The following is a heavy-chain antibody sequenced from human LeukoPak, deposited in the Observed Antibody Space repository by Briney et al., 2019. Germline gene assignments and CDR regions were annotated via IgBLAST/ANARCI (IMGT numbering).Heavy chain of an antibody. D-gene: IGHD4-17*01. CDR3: ARPDDYGDYVWFDP. CDR1: GGTFSSYA. J-gene: IGHJ5*02. V-gene: IGHV1-3*01. Sequence: ASVKVSCKASGGTFSSYAISWVRQAPGQGLEWMGWINAGNGNTKYSQKFQGRVTITRDTSASTAYMELSSLRSEDTAVYYCARPDDYGDYVWFDPWGQGTLVTVSS. CDR2: INAGNGNT.